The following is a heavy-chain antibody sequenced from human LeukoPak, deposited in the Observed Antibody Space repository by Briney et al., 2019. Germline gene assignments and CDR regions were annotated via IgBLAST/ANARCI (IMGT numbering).Heavy chain of an antibody. CDR1: GGSISSSNW. CDR3: ARGYGDQNYYYFDY. D-gene: IGHD4-17*01. V-gene: IGHV4-4*02. CDR2: IYHSGST. J-gene: IGHJ4*02. Sequence: PSETLSLTCAVSGGSISSSNWWSWVRQPPGKGLEWIGEIYHSGSTNYNPSLKSRVTISVDKSKNQFSLKLSSVTAADTAVCYCARGYGDQNYYYFDYWGQGTLVTVSS.